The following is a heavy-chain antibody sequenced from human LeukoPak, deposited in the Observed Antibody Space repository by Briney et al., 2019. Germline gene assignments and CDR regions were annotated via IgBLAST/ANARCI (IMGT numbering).Heavy chain of an antibody. V-gene: IGHV3-21*01. J-gene: IGHJ4*02. D-gene: IGHD6-13*01. CDR3: ARDPAAGLLPIDY. CDR2: ISSSSSYI. CDR1: GFTFSSYS. Sequence: GGSLRLSCAASGFTFSSYSMNWVRQAPGKGLEWVSSISSSSSYIYYADSVKGRFTISRDNAKNSLYLQMNSLRAEDTAVYYCARDPAAGLLPIDYWGQGTLVTVSS.